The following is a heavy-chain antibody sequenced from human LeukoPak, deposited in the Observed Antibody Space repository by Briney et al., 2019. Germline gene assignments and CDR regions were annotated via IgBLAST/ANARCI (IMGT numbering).Heavy chain of an antibody. CDR1: GGSISSYY. Sequence: PSETLSLTCTVSGGSISSYYWSWIRQPPGKGLEWIGYIYYSGSTNYNPSLKSRVTISVDTSKNQFSLKLSSVTAEDTAVYYCARAPPHAHNSVLIDYWGQGTLVTVSS. V-gene: IGHV4-59*12. CDR2: IYYSGST. J-gene: IGHJ4*02. CDR3: ARAPPHAHNSVLIDY. D-gene: IGHD4/OR15-4a*01.